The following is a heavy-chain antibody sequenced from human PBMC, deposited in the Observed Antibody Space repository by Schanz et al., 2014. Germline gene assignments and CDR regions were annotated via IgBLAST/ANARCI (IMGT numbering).Heavy chain of an antibody. V-gene: IGHV3-33*01. J-gene: IGHJ4*02. CDR1: GFTFSAYG. CDR3: ARGARQYSGSYSPSDY. CDR2: IWDDGNNK. D-gene: IGHD1-26*01. Sequence: QVQLVESGGGVVQPGRSLRLSCAASGFTFSAYGMHWVRQAPGKGLEWVAVIWDDGNNKYYADSVKGRFTISRDNAKNSLFLLMSSLRAEDSAVYYCARGARQYSGSYSPSDYWGQGTLVTVSS.